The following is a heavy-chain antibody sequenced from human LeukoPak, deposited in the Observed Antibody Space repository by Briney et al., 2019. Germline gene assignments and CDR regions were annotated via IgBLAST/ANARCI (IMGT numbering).Heavy chain of an antibody. CDR3: ARDRGDFWSGYYPSDY. D-gene: IGHD3-3*01. CDR1: GGTFSSYA. CDR2: IIPIFGTA. J-gene: IGHJ4*02. Sequence: SVKVSCKASGGTFSSYAISWVRQAPGQGLEWMGGIIPIFGTANYAQKLQGRVTMTTDTSTSTAYMELRSLRSDDTAVYYCARDRGDFWSGYYPSDYWGQGTLVTVSS. V-gene: IGHV1-69*05.